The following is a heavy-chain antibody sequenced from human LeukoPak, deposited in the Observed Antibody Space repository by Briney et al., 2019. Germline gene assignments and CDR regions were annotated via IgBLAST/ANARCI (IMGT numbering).Heavy chain of an antibody. Sequence: SVKVSCKASGGTFSSYAISWVRQAPGQGLEWMGRIIPILGIANYAQKLQGRVTMTTDTSTSTAYMELRSLRSDDTAVYYCARGAGYSSSWYQGNRYYYYGMDVWGQGTTVTVSS. J-gene: IGHJ6*02. D-gene: IGHD6-13*01. V-gene: IGHV1-69*04. CDR3: ARGAGYSSSWYQGNRYYYYGMDV. CDR2: IIPILGIA. CDR1: GGTFSSYA.